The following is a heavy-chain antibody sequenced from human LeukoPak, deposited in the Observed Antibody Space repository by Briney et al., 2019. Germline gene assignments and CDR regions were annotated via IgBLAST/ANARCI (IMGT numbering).Heavy chain of an antibody. J-gene: IGHJ4*02. CDR2: VKSKTDGGTT. V-gene: IGHV3-15*01. CDR1: GFTFDDYG. D-gene: IGHD3-22*01. CDR3: TTEGDNSDYLGHLFDY. Sequence: GGSLRLSCAASGFTFDDYGMSWVRQGPGKGLEWVGRVKSKTDGGTTDYAAPVKGRFTISGDDSKNTLYLQMNGLKTEDTAVYYCTTEGDNSDYLGHLFDYWGQGALVTVSS.